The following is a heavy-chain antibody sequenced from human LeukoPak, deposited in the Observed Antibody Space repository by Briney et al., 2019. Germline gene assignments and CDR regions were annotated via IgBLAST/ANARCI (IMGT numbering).Heavy chain of an antibody. D-gene: IGHD1-1*01. J-gene: IGHJ4*02. Sequence: GASVKVFCKASGYTFTSYDINWVRQATGQGLEWMGWMNPNSGNTAYAQKFQGRVTMTRNTSISTAYMELSSLRSEDTAVYYCARFGVTTRENYWGQGTLVTVSS. CDR1: GYTFTSYD. V-gene: IGHV1-8*01. CDR3: ARFGVTTRENY. CDR2: MNPNSGNT.